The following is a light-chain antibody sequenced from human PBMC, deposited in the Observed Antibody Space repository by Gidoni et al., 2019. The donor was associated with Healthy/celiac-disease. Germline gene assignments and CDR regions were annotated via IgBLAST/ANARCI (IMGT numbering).Light chain of an antibody. CDR2: EGS. V-gene: IGLV2-23*01. Sequence: QSALTQPASASGTPGPSITISCTGTSSDVGSYNLVSWHQQYTGKAPKLMIYEGSKRPSGVSNRFSGSKSGNTASLTISGLQAEDEAEYYCCSYAGSSTWVFGGGTKLTVL. CDR1: SSDVGSYNL. CDR3: CSYAGSSTWV. J-gene: IGLJ3*02.